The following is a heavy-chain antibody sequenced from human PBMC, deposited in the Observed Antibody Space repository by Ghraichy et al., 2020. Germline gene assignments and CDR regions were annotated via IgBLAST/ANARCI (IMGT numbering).Heavy chain of an antibody. D-gene: IGHD3-9*01. Sequence: SETLSLTCTVSGGSISSYYWSWIRQPPGKGLEWIGYIYYSGSTNYNPSLKSRVTISVDTSKNQFSLKLSSVTAADTAVYYCARQLLTGMRASDAFDIWGQGTMVTVSS. CDR3: ARQLLTGMRASDAFDI. V-gene: IGHV4-59*08. CDR2: IYYSGST. J-gene: IGHJ3*02. CDR1: GGSISSYY.